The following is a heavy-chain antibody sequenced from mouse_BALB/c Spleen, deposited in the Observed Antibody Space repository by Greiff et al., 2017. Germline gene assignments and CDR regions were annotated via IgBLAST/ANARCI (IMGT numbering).Heavy chain of an antibody. Sequence: EVQRVESGGGLVKPGGSLKLSCAASGFTFSDYYMYWVRQTPEKRLEWVATISDGGSYTYYPDSVKGRFTISRDNAKNNLYLQMSSLKSEDTAMYYCAREGENYAWFAYWGQGTLVTVSA. CDR1: GFTFSDYY. J-gene: IGHJ3*01. CDR2: ISDGGSYT. V-gene: IGHV5-4*02. CDR3: AREGENYAWFAY. D-gene: IGHD1-1*02.